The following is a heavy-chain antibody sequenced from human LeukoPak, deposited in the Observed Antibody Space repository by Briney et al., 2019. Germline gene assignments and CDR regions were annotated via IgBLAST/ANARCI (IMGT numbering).Heavy chain of an antibody. CDR3: AREMAAIDY. D-gene: IGHD5-24*01. V-gene: IGHV6-1*01. CDR2: TYHRSKWYN. J-gene: IGHJ4*02. Sequence: SQSLSLTCAISGDSVSSNSAAWNWIRQSPSSGLEWLGRTYHRSKWYNDYAVSVKSRITINPDTSKNQFSLQLNSVTPEDTAVYYCAREMAAIDYWGQGTLVTVSS. CDR1: GDSVSSNSAA.